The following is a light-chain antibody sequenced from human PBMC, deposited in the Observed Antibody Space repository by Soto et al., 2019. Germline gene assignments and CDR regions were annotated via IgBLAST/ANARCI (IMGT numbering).Light chain of an antibody. Sequence: EIVMTQSPATLSVSPGERATLSCRASQSVSSNLAWYQQKPGQAPRLLIYGASTRATGIPARFSGSGAGTEFTLTISSPQSEDFAVYYCQQYNNWPGTVGQGTKVDIK. V-gene: IGKV3-15*01. CDR2: GAS. CDR1: QSVSSN. J-gene: IGKJ1*01. CDR3: QQYNNWPGT.